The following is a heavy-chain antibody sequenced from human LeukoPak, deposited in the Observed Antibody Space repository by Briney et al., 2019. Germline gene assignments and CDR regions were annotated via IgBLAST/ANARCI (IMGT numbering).Heavy chain of an antibody. D-gene: IGHD4-17*01. CDR1: GGTFNSYA. CDR2: IIPIFGTA. V-gene: IGHV1-69*13. CDR3: ARELFTGVAGYGIDY. J-gene: IGHJ4*02. Sequence: GASVNVSCKASGGTFNSYAISWVRQAPGQGLEWMGGIIPIFGTANYAQKFQGRVTITADESTSTAYMELSSLRSEDTAVYYCARELFTGVAGYGIDYWGQGTLVTVSS.